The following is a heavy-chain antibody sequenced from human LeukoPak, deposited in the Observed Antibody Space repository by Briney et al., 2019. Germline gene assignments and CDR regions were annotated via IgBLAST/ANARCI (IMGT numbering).Heavy chain of an antibody. J-gene: IGHJ4*02. CDR2: IDPSDFYT. CDR3: ARQISPVAGLAY. Sequence: GESLRISCKGSGYSFTSYWISWVSQMPGKRLEWMGRIDPSDFYTNYSPSFQGHVTISADKSISTAYLQWSSLKASDTAMYYCARQISPVAGLAYWGQGTLVTVSS. CDR1: GYSFTSYW. D-gene: IGHD6-19*01. V-gene: IGHV5-10-1*01.